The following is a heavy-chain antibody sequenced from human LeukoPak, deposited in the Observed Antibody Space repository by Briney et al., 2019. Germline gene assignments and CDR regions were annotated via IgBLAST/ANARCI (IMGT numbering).Heavy chain of an antibody. CDR2: IQEDGSGK. D-gene: IGHD4-17*01. Sequence: GGSLRLSCAASGFTFSNYWISWVRQAAGKGLEWVANIQEDGSGKYYVDSVRGRFTISRDNAENSLYLQMNSLRAEDTAVYYCARDLYGDYGVDYWGQGTLVTVSS. V-gene: IGHV3-7*01. J-gene: IGHJ4*02. CDR1: GFTFSNYW. CDR3: ARDLYGDYGVDY.